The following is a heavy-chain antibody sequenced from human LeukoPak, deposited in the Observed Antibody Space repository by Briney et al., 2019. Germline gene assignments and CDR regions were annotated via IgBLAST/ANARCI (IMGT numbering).Heavy chain of an antibody. D-gene: IGHD6-13*01. Sequence: GASVKVSCKASGYTFTGYYMHWVRQAPGQGLEWMGWINPNSGGTNYAQKFQGRVTMTRDTSISTAYMELSRLRSDDTAVYYCARVAAAGSGYAFDIWGQGTMVTVSS. CDR1: GYTFTGYY. CDR3: ARVAAAGSGYAFDI. J-gene: IGHJ3*02. V-gene: IGHV1-2*02. CDR2: INPNSGGT.